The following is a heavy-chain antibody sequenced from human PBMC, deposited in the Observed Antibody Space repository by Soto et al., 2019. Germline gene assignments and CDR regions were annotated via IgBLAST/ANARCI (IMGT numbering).Heavy chain of an antibody. J-gene: IGHJ2*01. D-gene: IGHD3-9*01. CDR2: INHSGST. V-gene: IGHV4-34*01. Sequence: VQLQQWGAGLLKPSETLSLTCAVYGGSFSGYYWSWIRQPPGKGLEWIGEINHSGSTNYNPSLKSRVTISVDTSKNQFSLKLSSVTAADTAVYYCARATLTGSYWYFDLWGRGTLVTVSS. CDR1: GGSFSGYY. CDR3: ARATLTGSYWYFDL.